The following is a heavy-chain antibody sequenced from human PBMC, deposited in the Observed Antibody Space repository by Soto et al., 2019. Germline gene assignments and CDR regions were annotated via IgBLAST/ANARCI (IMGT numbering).Heavy chain of an antibody. CDR2: IHYSGSV. CDR3: VREDDVGDSDYYGLDV. D-gene: IGHD5-18*01. J-gene: IGHJ6*02. V-gene: IGHV4-30-4*01. Sequence: QVQLQESGPGLVRPSQTLSLTCTVSGGSISSDHYHWTWIRQTPGKGLEWIGYIHYSGSVYYNPSLTSRVTMSADTSKNLFALKLSSVTAAHTAVYFCVREDDVGDSDYYGLDVWGQGTTVTVSS. CDR1: GGSISSDHYH.